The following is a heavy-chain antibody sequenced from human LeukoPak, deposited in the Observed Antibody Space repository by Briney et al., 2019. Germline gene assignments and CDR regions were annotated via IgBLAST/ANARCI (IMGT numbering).Heavy chain of an antibody. Sequence: PSETLSLTCAVYGGSFSGYYWSWIRQPPGKGLGWIGEINHSGSTNYNPSLRSRVTISVDTSKNQFSLDLRSVTAADTAVYYCARGPHYHDSSGYSPSYSYAMDVWGQGTTVTVSS. D-gene: IGHD3-22*01. CDR3: ARGPHYHDSSGYSPSYSYAMDV. V-gene: IGHV4-34*01. CDR2: INHSGST. CDR1: GGSFSGYY. J-gene: IGHJ6*02.